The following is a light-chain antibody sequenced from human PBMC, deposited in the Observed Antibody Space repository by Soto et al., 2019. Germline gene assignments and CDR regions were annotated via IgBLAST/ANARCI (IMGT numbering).Light chain of an antibody. CDR3: SSYTSSSTLV. CDR1: SSDVGGYNS. J-gene: IGLJ2*01. Sequence: QSVLTQPASVSASPGQSITISCTGTSSDVGGYNSVSWYQQHPGKAPKLMIYDVNNRPSGVSNRFSGSKSGNTASLTISGLQAEDEADYYCSSYTSSSTLVFGGGTKLTVL. CDR2: DVN. V-gene: IGLV2-14*01.